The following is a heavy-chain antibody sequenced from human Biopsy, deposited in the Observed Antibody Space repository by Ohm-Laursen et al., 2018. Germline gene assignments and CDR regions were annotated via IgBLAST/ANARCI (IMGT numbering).Heavy chain of an antibody. D-gene: IGHD1-26*01. J-gene: IGHJ5*02. V-gene: IGHV1-69*01. CDR2: IIPIPNVA. Sequence: GSSVKVSCKASGDSFTSYAIGWVRQAPGQGLEWMGGIIPIPNVATYAQKLQGRITITADESTSTAYMELSSLTSDDTAVYFCARGEGSSWFDPWGHGTLVTVSS. CDR1: GDSFTSYA. CDR3: ARGEGSSWFDP.